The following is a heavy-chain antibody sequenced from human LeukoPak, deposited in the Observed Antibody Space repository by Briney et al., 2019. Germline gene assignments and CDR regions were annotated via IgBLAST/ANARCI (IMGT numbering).Heavy chain of an antibody. D-gene: IGHD3-3*01. V-gene: IGHV3-21*01. J-gene: IGHJ5*02. CDR1: GFTFSSYS. CDR3: ARDWGGYCSGTGCYTDYDFWSGYYH. CDR2: ISSSSSYI. Sequence: GGSLRLSCAASGFTFSSYSMNWVRQAPGKGLEWVSSISSSSSYIYYADSVKGRFTISRDNAKNSLYLQMNSLRAEDTAVYYCARDWGGYCSGTGCYTDYDFWSGYYHWGQGTLVTVSS.